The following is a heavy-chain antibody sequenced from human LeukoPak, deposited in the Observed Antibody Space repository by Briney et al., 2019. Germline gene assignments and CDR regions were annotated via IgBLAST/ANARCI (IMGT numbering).Heavy chain of an antibody. CDR1: GFTFSSYW. CDR3: ARIGAGSSRDY. J-gene: IGHJ4*02. CDR2: INSDGSST. V-gene: IGHV3-74*01. D-gene: IGHD6-13*01. Sequence: TGGSLRLSCAASGFTFSSYWMHWVRQAPGKGLVWVSRINSDGSSTSYADSVKGRFTISRDNAKNTLYLQMNSLRAEDTAVYYCARIGAGSSRDYWGQGTLVTVSS.